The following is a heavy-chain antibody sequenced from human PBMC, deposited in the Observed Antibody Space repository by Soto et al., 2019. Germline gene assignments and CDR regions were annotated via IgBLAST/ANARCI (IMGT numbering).Heavy chain of an antibody. V-gene: IGHV4-34*01. J-gene: IGHJ6*02. Sequence: SETLSLTCAVYGVSFSGYYWSWIRQPPGKGLEWIGEINHSGSTNYNPSLKSRVNISVDTSKNQFSLKLSSVTAADTVVYYCARGRRQQLVYYYYYGMDVWGQGTTVT. CDR3: ARGRRQQLVYYYYYGMDV. D-gene: IGHD6-13*01. CDR1: GVSFSGYY. CDR2: INHSGST.